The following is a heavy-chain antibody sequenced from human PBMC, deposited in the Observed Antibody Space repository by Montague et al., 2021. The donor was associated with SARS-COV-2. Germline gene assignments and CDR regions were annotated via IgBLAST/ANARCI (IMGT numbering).Heavy chain of an antibody. J-gene: IGHJ6*02. CDR2: VYFLGTT. Sequence: SETLSLTCTVSGGSLNGYYWSWIRQTPGKGLEWLGYVYFLGTTNYNPSLKTRVNFSVDTSKNQFSLMLTSVTAADTAVYYCARYGGAAVPGLIYGMDIWGQGTTVTVSS. D-gene: IGHD6-19*01. CDR3: ARYGGAAVPGLIYGMDI. CDR1: GGSLNGYY. V-gene: IGHV4-59*01.